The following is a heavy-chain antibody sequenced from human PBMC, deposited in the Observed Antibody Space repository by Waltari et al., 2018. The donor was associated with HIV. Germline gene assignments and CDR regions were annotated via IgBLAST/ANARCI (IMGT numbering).Heavy chain of an antibody. CDR2: IQYGGNT. CDR1: GGLFRSSDYY. D-gene: IGHD1-7*01. J-gene: IGHJ5*02. CDR3: ARRGNYRAAEYNYFGP. Sequence: QLQLQESGPGVVKPLETLSRTCPVSGGLFRSSDYYWDWIRQSQGKGLEWIGKIQYGGNTIYNPSLESRVSMSIDTSRGQFSLTLKDVTAADTAVYFCARRGNYRAAEYNYFGPWGQRIQVIVSS. V-gene: IGHV4-39*01.